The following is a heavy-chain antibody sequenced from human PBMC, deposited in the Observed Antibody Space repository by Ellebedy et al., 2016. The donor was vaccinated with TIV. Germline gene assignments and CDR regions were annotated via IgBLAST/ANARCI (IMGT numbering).Heavy chain of an antibody. D-gene: IGHD6-13*01. Sequence: GESLKISCAASGFTFSSYSMNWVRQAPGKGLEWVSSISSSSSYIYYADSVKGRFTISRDNAKNSLYLQMNSLRAEDTAVYYCARGGLDSSWSVDYWGQGTLVTVSS. V-gene: IGHV3-21*01. CDR1: GFTFSSYS. CDR3: ARGGLDSSWSVDY. CDR2: ISSSSSYI. J-gene: IGHJ4*02.